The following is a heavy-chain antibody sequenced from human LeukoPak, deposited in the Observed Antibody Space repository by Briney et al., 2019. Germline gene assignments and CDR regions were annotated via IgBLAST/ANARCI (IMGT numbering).Heavy chain of an antibody. CDR3: ARAGLAVRGVIGTGY. J-gene: IGHJ4*02. Sequence: PSETLSLTCAVYGGSFSGYYWSWIRQPPGKGLEWIGEINHSGSTNYNPSLKSRVTISVDTSKNQFSLKLSSVTAADTAVYYCARAGLAVRGVIGTGYWGQGTLVTVSS. D-gene: IGHD3-10*01. V-gene: IGHV4-34*01. CDR2: INHSGST. CDR1: GGSFSGYY.